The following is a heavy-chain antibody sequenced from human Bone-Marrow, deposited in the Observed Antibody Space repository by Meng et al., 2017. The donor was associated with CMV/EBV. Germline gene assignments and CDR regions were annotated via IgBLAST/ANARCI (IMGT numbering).Heavy chain of an antibody. CDR3: ARAYYDSSGYRDWFDP. CDR1: GFTFSDHY. Sequence: GESLKISCAASGFTFSDHYMRWIRQAPGKGLEWVSYISTRGTMIYSADSVKGRFTISRDNAKNSLYLQMNSLRAEDTAVYYCARAYYDSSGYRDWFDPWGQGTMVTVSS. CDR2: ISTRGTMI. J-gene: IGHJ5*02. V-gene: IGHV3-11*04. D-gene: IGHD3-22*01.